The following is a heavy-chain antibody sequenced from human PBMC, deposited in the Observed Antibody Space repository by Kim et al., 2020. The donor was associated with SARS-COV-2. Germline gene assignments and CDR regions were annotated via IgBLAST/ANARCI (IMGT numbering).Heavy chain of an antibody. Sequence: YTTNSPSFQGQATISVDKSINTAYLQWRHVKASDTAIYYCARKGDSNSFDYWGQGTLVTVSS. CDR2: YT. V-gene: IGHV5-10-1*04. J-gene: IGHJ4*02. CDR3: ARKGDSNSFDY. D-gene: IGHD6-6*01.